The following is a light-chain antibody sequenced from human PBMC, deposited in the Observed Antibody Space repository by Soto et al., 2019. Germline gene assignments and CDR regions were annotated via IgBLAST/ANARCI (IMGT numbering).Light chain of an antibody. Sequence: QSVLTQSPSASASLGASVKLTCTLSSGHITYAIAWHQQQPEKGPRYLMEINSDGSHNKGDGIPDRFSGSSSGTERYLTISRLQSEDEADYYCQTRDTHVIFGGGTKLTVL. CDR3: QTRDTHVI. J-gene: IGLJ2*01. CDR2: INSDGSH. V-gene: IGLV4-69*01. CDR1: SGHITYA.